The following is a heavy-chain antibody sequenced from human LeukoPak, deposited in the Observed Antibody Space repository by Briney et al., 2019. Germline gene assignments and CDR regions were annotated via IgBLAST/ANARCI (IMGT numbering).Heavy chain of an antibody. CDR2: IYTSGTT. V-gene: IGHV4-4*09. J-gene: IGHJ4*02. Sequence: SETLSLTCTVSGDSISAYYWSWVRQPPGKGREWSGYIYTSGTTNYNPSLKSRVTMSADTSKNQFSLKLDSVTAADTAVYYCARSRPAPKEFDHWGQGTLVAVSS. CDR3: ARSRPAPKEFDH. CDR1: GDSISAYY. D-gene: IGHD2-2*01.